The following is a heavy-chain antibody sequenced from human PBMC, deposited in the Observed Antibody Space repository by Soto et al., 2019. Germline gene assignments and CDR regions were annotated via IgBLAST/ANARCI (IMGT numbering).Heavy chain of an antibody. J-gene: IGHJ4*02. CDR2: ISGSGGST. Sequence: GGSLRLSCAASGFTFSSYAMSWVSQAPGKGLEWISAISGSGGSTYYADSVKGRFTISRDNSKNTLDLQMNSLRAEVTAVYYCAKFPTSVSAWDYWGQGTLVTVSS. CDR3: AKFPTSVSAWDY. D-gene: IGHD4-4*01. CDR1: GFTFSSYA. V-gene: IGHV3-23*01.